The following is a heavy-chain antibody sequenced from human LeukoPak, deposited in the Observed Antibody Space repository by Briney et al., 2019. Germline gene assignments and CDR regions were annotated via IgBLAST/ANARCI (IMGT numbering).Heavy chain of an antibody. CDR3: AAGRPYSLLDY. Sequence: ASVKVSCTVAGSSLAELSRYWVRQAPGKGLEWMGGFDVIDSETFYAQKFQGRVTMTEDSSTDTAYMELRSLTYDDTALYYCAAGRPYSLLDYWGQGTLVTVSS. D-gene: IGHD5-18*01. V-gene: IGHV1-24*01. J-gene: IGHJ4*02. CDR1: GSSLAELS. CDR2: FDVIDSET.